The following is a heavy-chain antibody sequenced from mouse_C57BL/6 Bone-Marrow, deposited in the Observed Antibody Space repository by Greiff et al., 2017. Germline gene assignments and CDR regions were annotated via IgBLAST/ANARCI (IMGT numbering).Heavy chain of an antibody. Sequence: VQLQQSGAELVRPGASVKLSCTASGFNIKDYYMHWVKQRPEQGLEWIGRIDPEDGDTEYAPKFQGKATMTADTSSNTAYLQRSSLTSEDTAVYYCTSPIITTEYFDYWGQGTTLTVSS. J-gene: IGHJ2*01. CDR2: IDPEDGDT. D-gene: IGHD1-1*01. CDR3: TSPIITTEYFDY. CDR1: GFNIKDYY. V-gene: IGHV14-1*01.